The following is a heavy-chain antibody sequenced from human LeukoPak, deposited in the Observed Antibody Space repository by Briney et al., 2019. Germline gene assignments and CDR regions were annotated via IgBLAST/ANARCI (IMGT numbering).Heavy chain of an antibody. V-gene: IGHV4-38-2*02. Sequence: PSETLSLTCTVSGYSISSGYYWGWIRQPPGKGLEWIGSIYYSGSTYYNPSLKSRVTISVDTSKNQFSLKLSSVTAADTAVYYCARTYYYDSSGCFDIWGQGTMVTVSS. D-gene: IGHD3-22*01. J-gene: IGHJ3*02. CDR3: ARTYYYDSSGCFDI. CDR1: GYSISSGYY. CDR2: IYYSGST.